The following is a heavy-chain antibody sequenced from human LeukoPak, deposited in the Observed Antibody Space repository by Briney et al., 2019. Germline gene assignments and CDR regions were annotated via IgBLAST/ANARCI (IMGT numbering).Heavy chain of an antibody. J-gene: IGHJ4*02. CDR1: ESIVSSNY. D-gene: IGHD3-22*01. V-gene: IGHV3-53*01. CDR2: IYGGGKT. Sequence: GGSLRLSCAASESIVSSNYMSWVRQAPGKGLEWVSVIYGGGKTYYADSVKGRFTISRDNSKKTLYLQMNSLRAEDTAVYCAKVIAYSFYYDSSGLRDYWGQGTLVTVSS. CDR3: AKVIAYSFYYDSSGLRDY.